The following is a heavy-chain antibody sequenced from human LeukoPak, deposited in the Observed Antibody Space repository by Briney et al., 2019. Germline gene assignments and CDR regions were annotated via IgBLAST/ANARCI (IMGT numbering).Heavy chain of an antibody. CDR2: ISSNGGST. CDR3: AREGWYYFDY. V-gene: IGHV3-64*01. CDR1: GFTFSSYA. Sequence: PGGSLRLSCAASGFTFSSYAMHWVRQAPGKGLEYVSAISSNGGSTYYANSVKGRFTISRDNSKNTLYLQMGSLRAEDMAVYYCAREGWYYFDYWGQGTLVTVSS. D-gene: IGHD2-15*01. J-gene: IGHJ4*02.